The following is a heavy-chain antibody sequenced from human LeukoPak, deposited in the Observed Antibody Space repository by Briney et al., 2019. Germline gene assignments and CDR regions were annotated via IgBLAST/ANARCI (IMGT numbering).Heavy chain of an antibody. CDR3: ARGVRQCSSTSCYLYYYYMDV. Sequence: ASVKVSCKASGYTFTSYDINWVRQANGQGLEWMGWMNPNSGNTGYAQKFQGRVTMTRNTSISTAYMELSSLRSEDTVVYYCARGVRQCSSTSCYLYYYYMDVWGKGTTVTVSS. CDR1: GYTFTSYD. V-gene: IGHV1-8*01. J-gene: IGHJ6*03. CDR2: MNPNSGNT. D-gene: IGHD2-2*01.